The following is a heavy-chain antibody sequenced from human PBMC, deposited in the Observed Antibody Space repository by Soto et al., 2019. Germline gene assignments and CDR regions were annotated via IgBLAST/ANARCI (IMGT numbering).Heavy chain of an antibody. CDR3: ARALSGDFWSGPPVY. V-gene: IGHV4-34*01. CDR2: INHSGST. D-gene: IGHD3-3*01. Sequence: SETLSLTCAVYGGSFSGYYWSWIRQPPWKGLEWIGEINHSGSTNYNPSLKSRVTISVDTSKNQFSLKLSSVTAADTAVYYCARALSGDFWSGPPVYWGQGTLVTVSS. CDR1: GGSFSGYY. J-gene: IGHJ4*02.